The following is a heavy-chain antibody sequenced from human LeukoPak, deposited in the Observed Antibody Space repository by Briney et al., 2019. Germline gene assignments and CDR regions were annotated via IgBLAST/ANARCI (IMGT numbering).Heavy chain of an antibody. V-gene: IGHV4-61*02. J-gene: IGHJ5*02. Sequence: PSETLSLTCTVSGGSISSGNYYWSWIRQPAGKGLEYIGRIYTSGGTSGSTYYNPSLKSRVTISVDTSKNQFSLKLSSVTAADTDVYYCAWGDSSGYPFDPWGQGTLVTVSS. CDR2: IYTSGGTSGST. CDR3: AWGDSSGYPFDP. CDR1: GGSISSGNYY. D-gene: IGHD3-22*01.